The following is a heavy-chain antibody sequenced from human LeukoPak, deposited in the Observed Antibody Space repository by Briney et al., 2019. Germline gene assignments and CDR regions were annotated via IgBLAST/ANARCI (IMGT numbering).Heavy chain of an antibody. J-gene: IGHJ3*02. D-gene: IGHD2-15*01. V-gene: IGHV4-39*07. CDR3: AKVSGYGSGGRCYCDAFDI. CDR2: INHSGST. CDR1: GGSISSSSYY. Sequence: SETLSLTCTVSGGSISSSSYYWGWIRQPPGKGLEWIGEINHSGSTNYNPSLKSRVTISVDTSKNQFSLKLCSVMAAETAVYYCAKVSGYGSGGRCYCDAFDIWGQGTMVTVSS.